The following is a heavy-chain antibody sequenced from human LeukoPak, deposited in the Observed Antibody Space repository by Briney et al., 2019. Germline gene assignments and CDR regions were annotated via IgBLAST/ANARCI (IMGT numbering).Heavy chain of an antibody. V-gene: IGHV1-46*01. Sequence: ASVKVSCKASGYTFTSYYMHWVRQAPGQGLEWMGIINPSGGSTSYAQKFQGRVTMTRDTSTSTVYMELSSLRSEDTAVYYCAREVPAGTRIRGMDVWGQGTTVTVSS. CDR1: GYTFTSYY. J-gene: IGHJ6*02. CDR2: INPSGGST. CDR3: AREVPAGTRIRGMDV. D-gene: IGHD2-2*01.